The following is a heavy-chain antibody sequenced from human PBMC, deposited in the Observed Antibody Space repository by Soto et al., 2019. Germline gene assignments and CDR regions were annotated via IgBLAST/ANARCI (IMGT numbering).Heavy chain of an antibody. D-gene: IGHD1-26*01. CDR3: ARRNTGSRGVDV. CDR1: GFTFSTYS. Sequence: EVQLVESGGGLVQPGGSLRLSCAASGFTFSTYSMNWVRQAPGKGLEWVSYISSGSSTIYYADSVKGRFTISRDNAKNSLYLETNSLRTEDTAVYFCARRNTGSRGVDVWGQGTTVTVSS. V-gene: IGHV3-48*01. CDR2: ISSGSSTI. J-gene: IGHJ6*02.